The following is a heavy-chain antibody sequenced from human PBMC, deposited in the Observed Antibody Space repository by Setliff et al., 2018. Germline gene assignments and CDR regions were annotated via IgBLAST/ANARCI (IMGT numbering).Heavy chain of an antibody. V-gene: IGHV3-49*04. J-gene: IGHJ4*02. CDR3: TRDSPYYYDSNGYYFSHVAAFDY. CDR2: IRSKAYGGTT. Sequence: GGSLRLSCTASGFTFGDYAMSWVRQAPGKGLEWVGFIRSKAYGGTTEYAASVKGRFTISRDDSKSIAYLQMNSLKTEDTAVYYCTRDSPYYYDSNGYYFSHVAAFDYWGQGTLVTVSS. CDR1: GFTFGDYA. D-gene: IGHD3-22*01.